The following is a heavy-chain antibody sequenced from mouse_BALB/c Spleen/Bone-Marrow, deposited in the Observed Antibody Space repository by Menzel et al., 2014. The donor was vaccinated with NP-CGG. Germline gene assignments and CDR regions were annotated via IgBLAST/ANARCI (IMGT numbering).Heavy chain of an antibody. CDR1: GFTFSSYT. CDR3: TRDGKGNYDYAMDY. Sequence: EVKLVESGGGLVKPGGSPKLSCAASGFTFSSYTMSWVRQTPEKRLEWVATISSGGSYTYYPDSVKGRFTISRDNAKNTLYLQMSSLKSEDTAMYCCTRDGKGNYDYAMDYWGQGTSVTVSS. V-gene: IGHV5-6-4*01. CDR2: ISSGGSYT. D-gene: IGHD2-1*01. J-gene: IGHJ4*01.